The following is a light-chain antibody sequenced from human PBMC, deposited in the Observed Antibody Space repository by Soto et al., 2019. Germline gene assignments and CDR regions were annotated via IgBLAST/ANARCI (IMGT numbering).Light chain of an antibody. CDR1: QSVSRY. CDR2: DAS. J-gene: IGKJ2*01. V-gene: IGKV3-11*01. Sequence: EIVLTQSPATLSLSPGDTATLSCRASQSVSRYLAWCQQKPGQAPRLLIYDASNRATGIPARFSGSGSGTDFTLTIGSLEPEDFAVYYCQHRSNWPRTFGQGTKVEIK. CDR3: QHRSNWPRT.